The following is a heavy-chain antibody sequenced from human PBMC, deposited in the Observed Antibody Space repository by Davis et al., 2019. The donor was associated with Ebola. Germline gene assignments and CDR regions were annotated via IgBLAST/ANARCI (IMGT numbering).Heavy chain of an antibody. CDR3: ARGSSVVVERAATPYYLDY. Sequence: ASVKVSCKASGYTFTSYDINWVRQATGQGLEWMGWMNPNSGNTGYAQKFQGRVTMTRNTSISTAYMELSSLRSEDTAVYYCARGSSVVVERAATPYYLDYWGQGALVTVSS. J-gene: IGHJ4*02. CDR2: MNPNSGNT. D-gene: IGHD2-2*01. V-gene: IGHV1-8*01. CDR1: GYTFTSYD.